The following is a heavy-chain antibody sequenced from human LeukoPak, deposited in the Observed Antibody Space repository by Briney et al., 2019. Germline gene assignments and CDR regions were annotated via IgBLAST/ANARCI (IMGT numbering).Heavy chain of an antibody. Sequence: QPGGSLRLSCAASGFTVSSNYMSWVRQAPGKGLEWVSAISGGGGNTYYADSVKGRFTISRDNSKNTLYLQMNSLRAEDTAVYYCGKNRYSGSLSPFDIWGQGTMVTVSS. J-gene: IGHJ3*02. D-gene: IGHD1-26*01. CDR3: GKNRYSGSLSPFDI. V-gene: IGHV3-23*01. CDR1: GFTVSSNY. CDR2: ISGGGGNT.